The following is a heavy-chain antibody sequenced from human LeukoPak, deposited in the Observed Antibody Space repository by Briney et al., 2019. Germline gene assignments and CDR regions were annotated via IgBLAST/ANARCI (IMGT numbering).Heavy chain of an antibody. CDR1: GGSLSSYY. Sequence: SETLSLTCTVSGGSLSSYYWSWIRQPPGKGLEWIGYIYYSGSTNYNPSLKSRVTISVDTSKNQFSLKLSSVTAADTAVYYCARDRLGFRGGGYFDYWGQGTLVTVSS. CDR3: ARDRLGFRGGGYFDY. CDR2: IYYSGST. V-gene: IGHV4-59*01. D-gene: IGHD4-23*01. J-gene: IGHJ4*02.